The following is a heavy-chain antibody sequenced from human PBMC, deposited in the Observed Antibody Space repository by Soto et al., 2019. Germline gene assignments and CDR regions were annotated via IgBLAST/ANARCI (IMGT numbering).Heavy chain of an antibody. V-gene: IGHV3-66*01. D-gene: IGHD3-16*01. CDR1: GFTVSNNY. CDR3: AAYSHKGY. Sequence: EEQLVESGGDLVQPGGSLRLSCAASGFTVSNNYMSWVRQAPGKGLEWVSLIYSGGGTYYADSVKGRFTISRDSSKNTLYLQMNSLRAEDTAMYYCAAYSHKGYWGQGTLVTVSS. J-gene: IGHJ4*02. CDR2: IYSGGGT.